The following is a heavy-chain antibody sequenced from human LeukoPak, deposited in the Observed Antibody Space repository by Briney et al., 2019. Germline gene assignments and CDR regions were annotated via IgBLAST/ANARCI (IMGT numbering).Heavy chain of an antibody. CDR1: GYTFTSYG. V-gene: IGHV7-4-1*02. CDR2: INTNTGNP. CDR3: ARDPRGGYSNLYP. J-gene: IGHJ5*02. Sequence: ASVKVSCKASGYTFTSYGISWVRQAPGQGLEWMGWINTNTGNPTYAQGFTGRFVFSLDTSVNTAYLQISSLKTEDTAVYYCARDPRGGYSNLYPWGQGTLVTVSS. D-gene: IGHD4-11*01.